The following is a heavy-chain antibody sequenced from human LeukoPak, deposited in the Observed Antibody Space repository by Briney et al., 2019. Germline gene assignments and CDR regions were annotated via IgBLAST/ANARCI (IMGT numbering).Heavy chain of an antibody. CDR1: GFTFSSYW. Sequence: PGGFLRLSCAASGFTFSSYWMSWVRQAPGKGLEWVVNIKQDGSEKYYVDSVKGRFTISRDNAKNSLYLQMNSLRAEDTAVYYCARGTIAAAGYYYFDYWGQGTQVTVSS. J-gene: IGHJ4*02. D-gene: IGHD6-13*01. V-gene: IGHV3-7*04. CDR3: ARGTIAAAGYYYFDY. CDR2: IKQDGSEK.